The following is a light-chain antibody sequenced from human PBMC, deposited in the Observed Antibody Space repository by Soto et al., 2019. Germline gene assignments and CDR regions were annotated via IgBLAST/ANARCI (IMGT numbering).Light chain of an antibody. J-gene: IGLJ1*01. CDR3: RSYTSSSTLYV. Sequence: QSVLTQPASVPGSPGQSITISCTGTSSDIGSYNYVSWYQQHPGKAPKLMIYEVSYRPSGVSNRFSASKSGNTASLTISGLQAEDEADYYCRSYTSSSTLYVFGTGTKVTVL. V-gene: IGLV2-14*01. CDR2: EVS. CDR1: SSDIGSYNY.